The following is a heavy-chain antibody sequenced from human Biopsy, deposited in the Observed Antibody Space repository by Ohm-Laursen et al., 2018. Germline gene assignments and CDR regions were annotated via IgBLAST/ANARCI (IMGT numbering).Heavy chain of an antibody. CDR2: IAYDGSYT. D-gene: IGHD2-15*01. CDR3: ARAYPPPGRRLVVVAGDFDC. J-gene: IGHJ4*02. V-gene: IGHV3-30*03. Sequence: SLRLSCAASGFSFSLYAMHWVRQAPGKGLEWVALIAYDGSYTKYTDSVKGRFTISRDNAKNSLYLQMNSLRAEDTAVYYCARAYPPPGRRLVVVAGDFDCWGQGTRVTVSS. CDR1: GFSFSLYA.